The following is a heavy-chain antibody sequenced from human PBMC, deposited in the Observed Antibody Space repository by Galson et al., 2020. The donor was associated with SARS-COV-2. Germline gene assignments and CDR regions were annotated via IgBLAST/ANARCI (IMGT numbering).Heavy chain of an antibody. CDR2: IDPSDSFS. D-gene: IGHD1-26*01. J-gene: IGHJ4*02. CDR3: ARRGGSSHGFDY. Sequence: IDPSDSFSNYSPSFRGHVSMSIDKSTTTAYLQWRSLQASDSAMYYCARRGGSSHGFDYWGQGTLVTVSS. V-gene: IGHV5-10-1*01.